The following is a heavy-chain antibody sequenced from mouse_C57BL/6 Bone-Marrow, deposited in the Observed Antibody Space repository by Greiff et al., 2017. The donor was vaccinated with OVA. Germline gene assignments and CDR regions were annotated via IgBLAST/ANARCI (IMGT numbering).Heavy chain of an antibody. CDR2: IDPNSGGT. J-gene: IGHJ4*01. D-gene: IGHD2-10*02. CDR3: ARSEYGNYPRHVPYAMDY. CDR1: GYTFTSYW. Sequence: VQLQQPGAELVKPGASVKLSCKASGYTFTSYWMHWVKQRPGRGLEWIGRIDPNSGGTKYNEKFKSKATLTVDKPSSTAYMQLSSLTSEDSAVYYCARSEYGNYPRHVPYAMDYWGQGTSVTVSS. V-gene: IGHV1-72*01.